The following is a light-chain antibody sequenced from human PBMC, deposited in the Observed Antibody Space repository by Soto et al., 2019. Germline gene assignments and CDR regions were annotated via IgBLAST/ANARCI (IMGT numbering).Light chain of an antibody. CDR1: QSVSSH. V-gene: IGKV3-11*01. Sequence: ETVLTQSPATLSSFPGDRVTLSCRASQSVSSHFAWYQQKSGQAPRLLIYDASKRATGIPARFSGSGSGTDFTLTISSLEPEDFAVYSCQQRSNWPTFGHGTRLEI. CDR3: QQRSNWPT. CDR2: DAS. J-gene: IGKJ5*01.